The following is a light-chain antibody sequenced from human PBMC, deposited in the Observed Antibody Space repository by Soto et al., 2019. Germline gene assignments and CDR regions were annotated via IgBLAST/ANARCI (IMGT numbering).Light chain of an antibody. CDR2: AAS. CDR1: QAISNW. V-gene: IGKV1D-12*01. Sequence: IQMTQSPDSVSASVGDTITITCRASQAISNWIAWYQQKPGQAPKILIYAASTLQGGDPLRFSGSGSGTDFTLTLSSLQPEDFATYYCQQANSFPLTFGGGTRVEVK. J-gene: IGKJ4*01. CDR3: QQANSFPLT.